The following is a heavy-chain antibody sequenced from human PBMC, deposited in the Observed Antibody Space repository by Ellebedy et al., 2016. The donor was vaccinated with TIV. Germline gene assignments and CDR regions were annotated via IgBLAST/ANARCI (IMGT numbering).Heavy chain of an antibody. J-gene: IGHJ6*02. V-gene: IGHV3-48*03. CDR3: ARDSKGGGWYYGMDV. CDR1: GFTFSSYE. CDR2: ISSGGSTI. Sequence: GESLKISCAASGFTFSSYEMNWVRQAPGKGLEWVSYISSGGSTISYADSVKDRFTISRENAKNSLYLQMNSLRAEDTAIYYCARDSKGGGWYYGMDVWGQGTTVTVSS. D-gene: IGHD3-16*01.